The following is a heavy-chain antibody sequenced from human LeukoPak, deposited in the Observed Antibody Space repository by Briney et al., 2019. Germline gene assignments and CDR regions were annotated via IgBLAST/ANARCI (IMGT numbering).Heavy chain of an antibody. CDR3: ARSNLTYYDFWSGPNDY. CDR1: EYTFTGYF. CDR2: IIPIFGTA. Sequence: GASVKVSCKASEYTFTGYFMHWVRQAPGQGLEWMGGIIPIFGTANYAQKFQGRVTITTDESTSTAYMELSSLRSEDTAVYYCARSNLTYYDFWSGPNDYWGQGTLVTVSS. J-gene: IGHJ4*02. V-gene: IGHV1-69*05. D-gene: IGHD3-3*01.